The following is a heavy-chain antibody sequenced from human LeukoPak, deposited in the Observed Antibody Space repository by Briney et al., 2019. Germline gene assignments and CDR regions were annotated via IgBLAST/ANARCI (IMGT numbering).Heavy chain of an antibody. D-gene: IGHD1-14*01. J-gene: IGHJ6*03. CDR3: ARASEDYYYYYMDV. V-gene: IGHV4-39*07. CDR1: GGSISSSSYY. CDR2: IYYSEST. Sequence: SETLSLTCTVSGGSISSSSYYWGWIRQPPGKGLEWIGSIYYSESTYYNPSLRSRVTISLDTSKNQFSLKLSSVTAADTAVYYCARASEDYYYYYMDVWGKGTTVTISS.